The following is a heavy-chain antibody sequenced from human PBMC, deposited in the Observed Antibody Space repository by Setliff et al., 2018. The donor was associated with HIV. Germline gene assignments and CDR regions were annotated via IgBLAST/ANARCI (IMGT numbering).Heavy chain of an antibody. CDR1: KFTFTNYE. CDR2: ISTTASHI. V-gene: IGHV3-48*03. D-gene: IGHD1-1*01. CDR3: ATKEPGTTYFQH. J-gene: IGHJ1*01. Sequence: GESLKISCTASKFTFTNYELNWVRQAPGKGLEWISYISTTASHIYYADSVKGRFTISRDSAKNSLYLEMKSLRAEDTAVYYCATKEPGTTYFQHWGQGTLVTVSS.